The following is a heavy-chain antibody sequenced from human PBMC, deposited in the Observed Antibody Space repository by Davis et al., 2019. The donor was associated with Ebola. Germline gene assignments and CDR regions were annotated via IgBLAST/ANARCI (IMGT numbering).Heavy chain of an antibody. CDR3: ARGWLRGGMDV. V-gene: IGHV6-1*01. Sequence: PSETLSLTCPISGDSVSSGGWNWIRQSPSRGLEWPGRTYYKSNWYNDYAASVKSRITINPDTSKNQFTLQLTSVTPEDTALYYCARGWLRGGMDVWGEGTTVTV. CDR1: GDSVSSGG. D-gene: IGHD5-18*01. CDR2: TYYKSNWYN. J-gene: IGHJ6*02.